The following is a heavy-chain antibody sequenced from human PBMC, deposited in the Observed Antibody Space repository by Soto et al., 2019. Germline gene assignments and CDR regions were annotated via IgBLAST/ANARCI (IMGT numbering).Heavy chain of an antibody. CDR3: ARDHGSSWNYYYGMDV. D-gene: IGHD6-13*01. Sequence: ASVKVSCKASGYTFTSYYMHCVRQAPGQGLEWMGIINPSGGSTSYAQKFQGRVTMTRDTSTSTVYMELSSLRSEDTAVYYCARDHGSSWNYYYGMDVWGQGTTVTVSS. CDR1: GYTFTSYY. V-gene: IGHV1-46*01. CDR2: INPSGGST. J-gene: IGHJ6*02.